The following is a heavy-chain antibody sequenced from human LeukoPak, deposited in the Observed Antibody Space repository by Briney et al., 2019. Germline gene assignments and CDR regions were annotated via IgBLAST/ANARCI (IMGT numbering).Heavy chain of an antibody. CDR3: ARFSSSSINY. D-gene: IGHD6-13*01. J-gene: IGHJ4*02. CDR2: ISSSSSYI. V-gene: IGHV3-21*01. CDR1: XXTFSSYS. Sequence: PGGSLRLXCAASXXTFSSYSMNWVRQAPGKGLEWVSSISSSSSYIYYADSVKGRFTISRDNAKNSLYLQMNSLRAEDTAVYYCARFSSSSINYWGQGTLVTVSS.